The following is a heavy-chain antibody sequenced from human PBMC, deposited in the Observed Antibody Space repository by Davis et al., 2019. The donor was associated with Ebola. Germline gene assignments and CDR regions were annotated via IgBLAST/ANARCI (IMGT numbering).Heavy chain of an antibody. CDR2: MNPNSGDT. V-gene: IGHV1-8*01. Sequence: ASVKVSCKASAYTFTSYDINWVRQAAGQGLEWLGWMNPNSGDTGYAQKFQGRVTLTADESTSTAYMELTNLRSDDTAVYYCAREVGETKLDQWGQGTLVTVSS. CDR3: AREVGETKLDQ. D-gene: IGHD1-26*01. J-gene: IGHJ4*02. CDR1: AYTFTSYD.